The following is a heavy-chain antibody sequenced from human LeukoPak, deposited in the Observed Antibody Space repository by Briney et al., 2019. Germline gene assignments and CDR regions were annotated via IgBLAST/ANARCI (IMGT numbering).Heavy chain of an antibody. D-gene: IGHD6-19*01. J-gene: IGHJ5*01. CDR3: AKPISGGLAVTADWFDP. CDR2: INANSGTT. CDR1: GFAFSFYA. V-gene: IGHV3-23*01. Sequence: GRSLRLPCAASGFAFSFYAMIWLRQPPGKGLEGVSTINANSGTTSYAASVRGRFTIPRDNSKNTLYLQVNSLRADDTAVYYCAKPISGGLAVTADWFDPWGQGTLVVVSS.